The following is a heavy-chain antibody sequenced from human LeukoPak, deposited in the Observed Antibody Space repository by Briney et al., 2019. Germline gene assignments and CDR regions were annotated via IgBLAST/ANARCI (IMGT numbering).Heavy chain of an antibody. Sequence: ASVKVSCKASGYTVTGYYMHWVRQAPGQGLEWMGWINPNSGGTNYAQKFQGRVTMTRDTSISTAYMELSRLRSDDTAVYYCAADCSSTSCYLFDPWGQGTLVTVSS. V-gene: IGHV1-2*02. D-gene: IGHD2-2*01. CDR2: INPNSGGT. CDR1: GYTVTGYY. CDR3: AADCSSTSCYLFDP. J-gene: IGHJ5*02.